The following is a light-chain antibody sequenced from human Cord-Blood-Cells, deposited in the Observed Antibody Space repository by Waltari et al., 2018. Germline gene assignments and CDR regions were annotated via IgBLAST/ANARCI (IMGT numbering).Light chain of an antibody. Sequence: QSALTQPRPVSGSPGQSVTISCTGTSSDVVGYNHVSWYQQHPGKAPKLMIYDVSKRPSGVPDRFSGSKSGNTASLTISGLQAEDEADYYCCSYAGSYTLVFGGGTKLTVL. CDR2: DVS. V-gene: IGLV2-11*01. J-gene: IGLJ2*01. CDR1: SSDVVGYNH. CDR3: CSYAGSYTLV.